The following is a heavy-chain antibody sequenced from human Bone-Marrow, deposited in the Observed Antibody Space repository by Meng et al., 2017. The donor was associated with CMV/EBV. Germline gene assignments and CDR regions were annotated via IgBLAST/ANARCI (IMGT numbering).Heavy chain of an antibody. CDR2: INPNSGGT. CDR3: ARRRYDYGDSRWFDP. CDR1: GGTFSSYA. Sequence: ASVKVSCKASGGTFSSYAISWVRQAPGQGLEWMGWINPNSGGTNYAQKFQGRVTMTRDTSISTAHMELSRLRSDDTAVYYCARRRYDYGDSRWFDPWGQGNLVTVSS. J-gene: IGHJ5*02. D-gene: IGHD4-17*01. V-gene: IGHV1-2*02.